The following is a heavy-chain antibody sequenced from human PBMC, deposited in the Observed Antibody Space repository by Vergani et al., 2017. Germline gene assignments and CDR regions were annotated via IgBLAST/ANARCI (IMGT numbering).Heavy chain of an antibody. Sequence: QLQMQELGPGLVKPSATLSLPCSVSGAPIRSSNYYWGWIRQPPGKGLEWIASIYYSGSTYYNPSLKSRVTISVDTSKNQFSLKLSSVTAADTAVYFCARHSTVEWLVKLGWIDPWGQGILVTVSS. V-gene: IGHV4-39*01. CDR3: ARHSTVEWLVKLGWIDP. CDR1: GAPIRSSNYY. J-gene: IGHJ5*02. CDR2: IYYSGST. D-gene: IGHD6-19*01.